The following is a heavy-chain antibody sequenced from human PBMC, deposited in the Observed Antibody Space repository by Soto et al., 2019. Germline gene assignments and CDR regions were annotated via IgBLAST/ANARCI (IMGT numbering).Heavy chain of an antibody. Sequence: GGSLRLSCAASGFTFSDYYMSWIRQAPGKGLEWVSYISSSGSTIYYADSVKGRFTISRDNAKNSLYLQMNSLRVEDTAVYYCAREHTPDYDFWSGYFPNDAFDIWGQGTMVTVSS. CDR2: ISSSGSTI. J-gene: IGHJ3*02. V-gene: IGHV3-11*01. D-gene: IGHD3-3*01. CDR3: AREHTPDYDFWSGYFPNDAFDI. CDR1: GFTFSDYY.